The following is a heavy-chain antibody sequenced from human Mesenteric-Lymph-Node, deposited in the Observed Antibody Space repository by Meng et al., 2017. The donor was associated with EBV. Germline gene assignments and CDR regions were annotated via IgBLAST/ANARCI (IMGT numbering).Heavy chain of an antibody. CDR2: INHSGST. Sequence: VPLQQWGAALLKLSDTLSVACAVYGRSFSGYYWSRIRQPPGKGLDWIGEINHSGSTNSNPSLKTRVTISVDTSKYQFSLKLSSVTAADTAVYYCARVFPDLDYWGQGTLVTVSS. CDR1: GRSFSGYY. J-gene: IGHJ4*02. V-gene: IGHV4-34*01. CDR3: ARVFPDLDY.